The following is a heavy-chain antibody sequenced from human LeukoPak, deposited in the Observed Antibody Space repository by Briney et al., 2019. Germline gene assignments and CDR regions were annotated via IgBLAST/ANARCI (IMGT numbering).Heavy chain of an antibody. V-gene: IGHV1-18*01. Sequence: GASVRVSCKASGYTFSSYGISWVRQAPGQGLEWMGWISAYNGNTNYAQKFQGRVTMTTDTSTSTAYMELRSLKSDDTAVLYCARDSLPYGDYGETFDSWGQGTLVTVSS. CDR1: GYTFSSYG. CDR3: ARDSLPYGDYGETFDS. J-gene: IGHJ4*02. D-gene: IGHD4-17*01. CDR2: ISAYNGNT.